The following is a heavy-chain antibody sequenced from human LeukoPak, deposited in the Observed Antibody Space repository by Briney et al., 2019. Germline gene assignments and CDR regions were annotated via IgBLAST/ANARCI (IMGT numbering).Heavy chain of an antibody. D-gene: IGHD1-1*01. J-gene: IGHJ4*02. V-gene: IGHV3-7*01. CDR2: IKQDGSDK. CDR3: VRDFSLTRLERPFDY. CDR1: GFTFSTYW. Sequence: GGSLRLSCAASGFTFSTYWMTWVRQAPGKGLEWVANIKQDGSDKYYVDSVKGRFTISKDNAKNSLYLQMNSLRAEDTAVYYCVRDFSLTRLERPFDYWGQGTLVTVSS.